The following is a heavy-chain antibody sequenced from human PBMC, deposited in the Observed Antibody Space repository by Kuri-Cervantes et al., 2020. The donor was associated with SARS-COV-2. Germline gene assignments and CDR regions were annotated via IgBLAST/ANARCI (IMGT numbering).Heavy chain of an antibody. J-gene: IGHJ6*02. Sequence: ESLKISCSVSGGSISSRSYYWGWIRQPPGKGLEWIGSIYYSGGTNYNPTLKSRVTISVDTSTNQFFLNLTSVTAADTAVYYCARQGGYYGMDVWGQGTTVTVSS. V-gene: IGHV4-39*01. CDR3: ARQGGYYGMDV. CDR2: IYYSGGT. CDR1: GGSISSRSYY. D-gene: IGHD3-22*01.